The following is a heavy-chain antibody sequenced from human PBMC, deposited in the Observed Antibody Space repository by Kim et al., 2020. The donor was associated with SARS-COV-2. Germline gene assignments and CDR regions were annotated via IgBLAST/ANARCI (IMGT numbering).Heavy chain of an antibody. D-gene: IGHD3-3*01. CDR1: GGSISSYY. Sequence: SETLSLTCTVSGGSISSYYWSWIRQPPGKGLEWIGYIYYSGSPNYNPSLKSRVTISVDTSKNQFSLKLSSVTAADTAVYYCASMGVANGYYSYYSYGMDVWGQVTTVTVS. CDR3: ASMGVANGYYSYYSYGMDV. J-gene: IGHJ6*02. V-gene: IGHV4-59*13. CDR2: IYYSGSP.